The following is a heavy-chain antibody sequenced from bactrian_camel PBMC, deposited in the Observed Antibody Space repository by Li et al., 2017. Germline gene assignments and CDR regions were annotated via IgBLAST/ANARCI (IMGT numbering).Heavy chain of an antibody. V-gene: IGHV3S1*01. CDR3: AAGWIGYCRHRPATTDFSYCTADYFTDTRDFNY. Sequence: QVQLVESGGASVQSGGSLKLSCKVSGYISGSYCMGWFRQAPGKGREVVATIYTGGTIDTTTPTTYYADSVKGRFTISHDNAKNTPYLQMDSLDPDDSAIYTCAAGWIGYCRHRPATTDFSYCTADYFTDTRDFNYWGQGTQVTVS. D-gene: IGHD3*01. CDR1: GYISGSYC. J-gene: IGHJ6*01. CDR2: IYTGGTIDTTTPTT.